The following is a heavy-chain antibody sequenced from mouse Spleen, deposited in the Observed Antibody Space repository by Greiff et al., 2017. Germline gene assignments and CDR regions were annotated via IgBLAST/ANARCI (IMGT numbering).Heavy chain of an antibody. D-gene: IGHD2-1*01. CDR3: ARPYGNPAWFAY. Sequence: EVKLVESGGGLVKPGGSLKLSCAASGFTFSDYGMAWVRQAPGKGLEWVAFISNFAYSTYYADTVTGRFTISRENAKNTLYLEMSSLGSEDTAMYYCARPYGNPAWFAYWGQGTLVTVSA. J-gene: IGHJ3*01. CDR1: GFTFSDYG. CDR2: ISNFAYST. V-gene: IGHV5-15*04.